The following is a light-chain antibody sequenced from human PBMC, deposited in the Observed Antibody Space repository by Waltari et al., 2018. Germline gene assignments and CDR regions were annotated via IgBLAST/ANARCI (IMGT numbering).Light chain of an antibody. CDR2: DAS. J-gene: IGKJ5*01. V-gene: IGKV1D-12*01. CDR1: KGISNQ. CDR3: QETNTFPIT. Sequence: EIQLTQLPSPVLASVGATVTITCRASKGISNQLTWYQQKPGKAPKFLIYDASTLESGVPSRFSGSGSGTDFTLTVRSLQPEDFATYYCQETNTFPITFGQGTRLEIK.